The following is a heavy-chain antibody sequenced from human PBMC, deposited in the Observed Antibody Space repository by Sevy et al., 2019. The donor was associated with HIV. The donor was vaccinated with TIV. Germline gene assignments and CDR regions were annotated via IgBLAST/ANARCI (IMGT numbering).Heavy chain of an antibody. D-gene: IGHD3-3*01. CDR2: ISYDGSKK. CDR1: GVTFSSYG. CDR3: AHSSGLYGYYYGMDV. Sequence: GGSLRLSCAASGVTFSSYGIHWVRQAPGKGLEWVAVISYDGSKKNHAESMKGRFTSSRDNSKNTRYLEMSSLRPDDTAVYYCAHSSGLYGYYYGMDVWGRGTTVTVSS. V-gene: IGHV3-30*03. J-gene: IGHJ6*02.